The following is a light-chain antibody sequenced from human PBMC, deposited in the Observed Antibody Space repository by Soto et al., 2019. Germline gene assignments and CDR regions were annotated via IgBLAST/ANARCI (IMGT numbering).Light chain of an antibody. V-gene: IGLV2-11*01. Sequence: QSALTQPASVSGSPGQSVTISCTGTSSDIGHYNYVSWYQQHPGKAPKLMIYDVIKRPSGVPDRFSGSKSGNTASLTIYGLQAEDEADYYCCSYAGGYTHVFGTGTKVTVL. CDR3: CSYAGGYTHV. CDR2: DVI. CDR1: SSDIGHYNY. J-gene: IGLJ1*01.